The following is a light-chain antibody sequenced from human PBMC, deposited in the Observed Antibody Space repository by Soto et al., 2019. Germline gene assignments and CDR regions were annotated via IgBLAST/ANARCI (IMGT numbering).Light chain of an antibody. Sequence: DIQMTQSPSSLSASVGDRVTITCRASHSISTYLSWYQHRPGKAPKLLIYSASTLQSGVPPRFSGSGSGTYFTLTISSLQPEDFATYYCQQSFNTLTFGGGTKVEI. CDR2: SAS. J-gene: IGKJ4*01. CDR3: QQSFNTLT. V-gene: IGKV1-39*01. CDR1: HSISTY.